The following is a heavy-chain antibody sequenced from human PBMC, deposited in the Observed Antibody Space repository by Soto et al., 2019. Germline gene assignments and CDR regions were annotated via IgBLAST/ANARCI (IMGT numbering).Heavy chain of an antibody. CDR2: ISGRGGST. V-gene: IGHV3-23*01. J-gene: IGHJ2*01. CDR1: GFTFGSYA. Sequence: GGSLRLSCAASGFTFGSYAMSWVRQAPGKGLEWVSGISGRGGSTYYADSVKDRFTISRDNSKNTLYLQMNSLRAEDTAVYYCAKIGPNWYFDLWGRGTLVTVSS. CDR3: AKIGPNWYFDL.